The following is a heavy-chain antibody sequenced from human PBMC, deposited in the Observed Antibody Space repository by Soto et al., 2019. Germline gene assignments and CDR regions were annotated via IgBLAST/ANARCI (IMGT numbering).Heavy chain of an antibody. CDR1: GGSVSSGSYY. CDR3: ARSLYYYGSGSSEITYNWFDP. V-gene: IGHV4-61*01. Sequence: SETLSLTCTVSGGSVSSGSYYWSWIRQPPGKGLEWIGYIYYSGSTNYNPSLKSRVTISVDTSKNQFSLKLSSVTAADTAVYYCARSLYYYGSGSSEITYNWFDPWGQGTLVTVSS. D-gene: IGHD3-10*01. J-gene: IGHJ5*02. CDR2: IYYSGST.